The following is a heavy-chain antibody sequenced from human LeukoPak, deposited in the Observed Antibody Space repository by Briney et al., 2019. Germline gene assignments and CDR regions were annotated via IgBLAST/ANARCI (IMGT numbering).Heavy chain of an antibody. CDR1: GITLSPYA. CDR2: ISGSDSIT. V-gene: IGHV3-23*01. J-gene: IGHJ4*02. CDR3: AKSVETYTNDHYFDF. D-gene: IGHD3-16*01. Sequence: PGGSLRLSCAASGITLSPYAITWVRQAPGKGLEWVSSISGSDSITYYADSVKGRFTISRDSSKNTLYLQMNSLRAEDTAVYYCAKSVETYTNDHYFDFWGQGTLVTVSS.